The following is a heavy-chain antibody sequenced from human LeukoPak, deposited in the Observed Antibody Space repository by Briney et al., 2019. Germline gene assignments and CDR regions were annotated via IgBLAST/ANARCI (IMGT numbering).Heavy chain of an antibody. V-gene: IGHV4-31*03. D-gene: IGHD6-13*01. CDR1: GGSISGGGYY. CDR3: ARREFIAPGPNGKYGKDG. CDR2: IYYSGST. J-gene: IGHJ6*01. Sequence: KPSQTLSLTCTVSGGSISGGGYYWSWIRQHPGKGLEWIGYIYYSGSTYYNPSLKSRVTISIDTSKNQFSLKLSSVTAADTAVYYCARREFIAPGPNGKYGKDGWGQGTTGTGSS.